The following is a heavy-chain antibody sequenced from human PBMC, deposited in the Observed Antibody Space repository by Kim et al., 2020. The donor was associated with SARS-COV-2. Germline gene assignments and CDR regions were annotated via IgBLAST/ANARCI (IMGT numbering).Heavy chain of an antibody. V-gene: IGHV1-24*01. CDR3: ALPLRYDILTGYSNYYYYYGMDV. D-gene: IGHD3-9*01. CDR2: FDPEDGET. Sequence: ASVKVSCKVSGYTLTELSMHWVRQAPGKGLEWMGGFDPEDGETIYAQKFQGRVTMTEDTSTDTAYMELSSLRSEDTAVYYCALPLRYDILTGYSNYYYYYGMDVWGQGTTVTVSS. CDR1: GYTLTELS. J-gene: IGHJ6*02.